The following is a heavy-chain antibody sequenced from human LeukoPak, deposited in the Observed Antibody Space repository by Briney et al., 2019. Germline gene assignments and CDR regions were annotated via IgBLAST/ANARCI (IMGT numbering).Heavy chain of an antibody. D-gene: IGHD1-1*01. CDR3: ARVLERWGAFDI. CDR2: INPNSGGT. Sequence: ASVKVSCKASGYTFTGYYMHWVRQAPGQGLEWMGWINPNSGGTNYAQKFQGRGTMTRDTSISTAYMELSRLRSDDTAVYYCARVLERWGAFDIWGQGTMVTVSS. CDR1: GYTFTGYY. J-gene: IGHJ3*02. V-gene: IGHV1-2*02.